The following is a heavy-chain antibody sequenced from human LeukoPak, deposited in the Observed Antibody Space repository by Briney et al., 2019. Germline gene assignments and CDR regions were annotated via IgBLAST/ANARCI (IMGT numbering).Heavy chain of an antibody. V-gene: IGHV3-30-3*01. J-gene: IGHJ5*02. CDR2: VSYDGDNK. CDR1: GFSFNTHA. CDR3: ARGSHGSGGRYFGP. Sequence: GKSLRLSCAASGFSFNTHAMDWVRQSPGKGLEWVAGVSYDGDNKYYADSVRGRFTVSRDNSKKTVSLHMNSLTSEDTAVYFCARGSHGSGGRYFGPWGQGTLVTVSS. D-gene: IGHD3-10*01.